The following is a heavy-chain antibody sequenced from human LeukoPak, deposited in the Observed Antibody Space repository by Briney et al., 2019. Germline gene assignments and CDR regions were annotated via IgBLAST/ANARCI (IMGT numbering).Heavy chain of an antibody. Sequence: GGSLRLSCAASGFTFSSYTMHWVRQAPGKGLEWVSLISWDGGSTYYADSVKGRFTISRDNSKNSLYLQMNSLRTEDTALYYCAKDIKEGSSSGEAFDIWGQGTMVTVSS. CDR1: GFTFSSYT. V-gene: IGHV3-43*01. D-gene: IGHD6-6*01. J-gene: IGHJ3*02. CDR2: ISWDGGST. CDR3: AKDIKEGSSSGEAFDI.